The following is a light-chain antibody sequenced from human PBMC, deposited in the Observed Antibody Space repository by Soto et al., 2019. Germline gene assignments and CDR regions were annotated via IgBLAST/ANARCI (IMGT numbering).Light chain of an antibody. CDR1: SSDVGGYNY. Sequence: SVLTQPASVSGSPGQSITISCTGTSSDVGGYNYVSWYQQHPGKAPKLMIYEVSNRPSGVSNRFSGSKSGNTASLTISGLQAEDEADYYCSSHTSSRTPFGNGTRSPS. V-gene: IGLV2-14*01. CDR2: EVS. CDR3: SSHTSSRTP. J-gene: IGLJ1*01.